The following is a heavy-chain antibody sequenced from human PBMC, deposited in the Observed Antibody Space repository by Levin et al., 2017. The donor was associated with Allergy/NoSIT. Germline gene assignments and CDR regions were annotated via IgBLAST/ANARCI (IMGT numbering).Heavy chain of an antibody. J-gene: IGHJ6*02. V-gene: IGHV1-18*01. CDR1: GYTFTSYG. Sequence: GASVKVSCKASGYTFTSYGISWVRQAPGQGLEWMGWISAYNGNTNYAQKLQGRVTMTTDTSTSTAYMELRSLRSDDTAVYYCARAGATTSRYYYGMDVWGQGTTVTVSS. CDR2: ISAYNGNT. D-gene: IGHD1-26*01. CDR3: ARAGATTSRYYYGMDV.